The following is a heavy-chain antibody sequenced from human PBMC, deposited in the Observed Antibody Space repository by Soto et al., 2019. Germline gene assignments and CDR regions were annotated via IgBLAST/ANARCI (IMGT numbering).Heavy chain of an antibody. V-gene: IGHV4-34*01. CDR2: INHSGST. CDR3: ARAAPRYCSGGSCYTGSDY. Sequence: QVQLQQWGAGRLKPSETLSLTCAVYGGSFSGYYWSWIRQPPGKGLEWMGEINHSGSTNYNPSLKSRVTISVDPSKHQLSLKLSSVTAADTAVYYCARAAPRYCSGGSCYTGSDYWGQGTLVTGSS. J-gene: IGHJ4*02. D-gene: IGHD2-15*01. CDR1: GGSFSGYY.